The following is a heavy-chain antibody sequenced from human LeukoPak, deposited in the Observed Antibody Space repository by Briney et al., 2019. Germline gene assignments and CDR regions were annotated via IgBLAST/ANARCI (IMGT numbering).Heavy chain of an antibody. CDR3: ARVPNYGDDVWFDP. J-gene: IGHJ5*02. Sequence: PSETLSLTCTVSGASISSGGYYWSWVRQHPRKGLEWIAYIYYTGSTYYNPSLRSRVIISVDTSKNQFSLKLSSVTAADTAVYYCARVPNYGDDVWFDPWGQGTLVTVSS. CDR2: IYYTGST. V-gene: IGHV4-31*03. D-gene: IGHD4-17*01. CDR1: GASISSGGYY.